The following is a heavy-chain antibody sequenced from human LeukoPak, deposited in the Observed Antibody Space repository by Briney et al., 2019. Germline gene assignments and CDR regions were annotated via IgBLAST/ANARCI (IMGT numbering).Heavy chain of an antibody. J-gene: IGHJ5*02. CDR3: ARDRSGYASWFDP. V-gene: IGHV1-2*02. CDR1: GYTFTGYY. Sequence: GASVKVSCKASGYTFTGYYMHWVRQAPGQGLEWMGWINPNSGGTNYAQKFQGRVTMTRDTSISTAYMELSRLRSDDTAVYYCARDRSGYASWFDPWGQGTLVTVSS. D-gene: IGHD5-12*01. CDR2: INPNSGGT.